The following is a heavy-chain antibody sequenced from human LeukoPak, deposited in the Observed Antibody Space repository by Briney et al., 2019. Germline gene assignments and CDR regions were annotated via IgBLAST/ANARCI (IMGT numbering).Heavy chain of an antibody. CDR3: ARDTPAYGMDV. CDR2: ISSSGSTI. Sequence: GGSLRLSCAASGFTFSSYSMNWVRQAPGKGLEWVSYISSSGSTIYYADSVKGRFTISRDNAKNSLHLQMNSLRAEDTAVYYCARDTPAYGMDVWGQGTTVTVSS. CDR1: GFTFSSYS. V-gene: IGHV3-48*01. J-gene: IGHJ6*02.